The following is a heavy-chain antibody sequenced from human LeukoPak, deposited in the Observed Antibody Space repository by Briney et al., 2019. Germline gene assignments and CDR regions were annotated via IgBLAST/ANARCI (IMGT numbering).Heavy chain of an antibody. D-gene: IGHD2-15*01. Sequence: SETLSLTCTVSGGSISSYYWSWIRQPPGKGLEWIGYIYYSGSTNYNPSLKSRVTISVDTSKNQFSLKLSSVTAADTAVYYCARDAVLYYYYYGMDVWGQGTTVTVSS. CDR2: IYYSGST. J-gene: IGHJ6*02. CDR3: ARDAVLYYYYYGMDV. V-gene: IGHV4-59*01. CDR1: GGSISSYY.